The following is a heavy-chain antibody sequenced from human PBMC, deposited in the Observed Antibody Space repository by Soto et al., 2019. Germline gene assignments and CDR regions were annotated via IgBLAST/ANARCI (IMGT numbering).Heavy chain of an antibody. J-gene: IGHJ2*01. CDR3: ARGGSLYWYFDP. V-gene: IGHV3-33*01. D-gene: IGHD1-26*01. CDR1: GFTFSSYG. CDR2: IWYDGSNK. Sequence: GGSLRLSCAASGFTFSSYGMHWVRQAPGKGLEWVAVIWYDGSNKYYADSVKGRFTISRDNSKNTLYLQMNSLRAEDTAVYYCARGGSLYWYFDPWGRGTLVTVSS.